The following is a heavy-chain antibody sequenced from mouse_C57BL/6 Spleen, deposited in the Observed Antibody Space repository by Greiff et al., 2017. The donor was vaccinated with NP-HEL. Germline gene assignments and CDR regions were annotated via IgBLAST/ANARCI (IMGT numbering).Heavy chain of an antibody. CDR3: ACLPTFAY. CDR1: GFSLSTSGMG. V-gene: IGHV8-12*01. D-gene: IGHD5-5*01. CDR2: IYWDDDK. J-gene: IGHJ3*01. Sequence: QVTLKESGPGLLQSSQTLSLTCSFSGFSLSTSGMGVSWIRQPSGKGLEWLAHIYWDDDKRHNPSLKSRLTISKDTSRNQVFLKSTSVDTADTATYYCACLPTFAYWGQGTLVTVSA.